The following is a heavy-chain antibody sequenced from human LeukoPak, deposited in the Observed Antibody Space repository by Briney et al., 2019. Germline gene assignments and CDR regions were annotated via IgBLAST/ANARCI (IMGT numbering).Heavy chain of an antibody. CDR2: IIPTLGIA. V-gene: IGHV1-69*04. D-gene: IGHD6-13*01. Sequence: GASVKVSCKAPGGTFSSYAISWVRQAPGQGLEWMGRIIPTLGIANYAQKFQGRVTITADKSTSTAYMELSSLRSEDTAVYHCETGYSSSWYSAGGMDVWGQGTTVTVSS. CDR3: ETGYSSSWYSAGGMDV. J-gene: IGHJ6*02. CDR1: GGTFSSYA.